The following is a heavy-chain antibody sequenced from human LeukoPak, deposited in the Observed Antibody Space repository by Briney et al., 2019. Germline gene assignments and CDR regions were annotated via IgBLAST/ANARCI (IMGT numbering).Heavy chain of an antibody. J-gene: IGHJ3*02. CDR2: IIPIFGTA. V-gene: IGHV1-69*13. CDR1: GGTFSSYA. Sequence: ASVKVSCKASGGTFSSYAISWVRQAPGQGLEWMGGIIPIFGTANYAQEFQGRVTITADESTSTAYMELSSLRSEDTAVYYCASGYNSTVTTFIAFDIWGQGTMVTVSS. D-gene: IGHD4-17*01. CDR3: ASGYNSTVTTFIAFDI.